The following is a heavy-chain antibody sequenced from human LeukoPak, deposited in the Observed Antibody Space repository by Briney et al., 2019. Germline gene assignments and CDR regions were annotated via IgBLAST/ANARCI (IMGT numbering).Heavy chain of an antibody. J-gene: IGHJ4*02. CDR3: ASPDYYDSSGYYY. CDR2: INHSGST. Sequence: SETLSLTCAVYGGSFSGYYWSWIRQPPGKGLEWIGEINHSGSTNYNPSLKSRVTISVDKSKNQFSLKLSSVTAADTAVYYCASPDYYDSSGYYYWGQGTLVTVSS. V-gene: IGHV4-34*01. CDR1: GGSFSGYY. D-gene: IGHD3-22*01.